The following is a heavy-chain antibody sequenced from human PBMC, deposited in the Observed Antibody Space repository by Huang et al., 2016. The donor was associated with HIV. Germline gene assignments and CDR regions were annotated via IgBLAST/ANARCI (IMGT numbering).Heavy chain of an antibody. D-gene: IGHD4-4*01. V-gene: IGHV3-30*04. CDR1: GFTVRTYT. Sequence: QVKLVESGGGVVQPGISLRLSCAASGFTVRTYTFHGVRQAPGKGLGWVAGISDNGGKKFYAESVKGRFTISRDNSKNTVYLEVSSPRPEDSAVYYCTREFTTSVQFFDLWGQGTLVTVSS. J-gene: IGHJ4*02. CDR2: ISDNGGKK. CDR3: TREFTTSVQFFDL.